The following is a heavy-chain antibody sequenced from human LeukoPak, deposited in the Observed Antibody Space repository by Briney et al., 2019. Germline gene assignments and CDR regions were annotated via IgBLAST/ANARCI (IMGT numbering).Heavy chain of an antibody. CDR2: VYYSGST. Sequence: PSETLSLTCTVSGGSISSSSYSWGWIRQPPGKGLECIGSVYYSGSTYYNPALKSRVTISVDTSKNQFSLKLSSVTAADTAVYYCARDPGYSSSLFDYWGQGTLVTVSS. CDR3: ARDPGYSSSLFDY. D-gene: IGHD6-13*01. V-gene: IGHV4-39*02. J-gene: IGHJ4*02. CDR1: GGSISSSSYS.